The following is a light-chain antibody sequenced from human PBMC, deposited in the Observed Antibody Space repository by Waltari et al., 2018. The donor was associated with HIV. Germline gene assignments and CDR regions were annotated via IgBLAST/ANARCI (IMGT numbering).Light chain of an antibody. Sequence: DIQMTQSPSTLSASVGDRVTITCRASQSISSWLAWYQQTPGKAPKLLIYKASSLESGVPSRFSGSGSGTEFTLTISSLQPDDFATYYCQQYNSYSPEGTFGQGTKVEIK. CDR3: QQYNSYSPEGT. CDR2: KAS. CDR1: QSISSW. V-gene: IGKV1-5*03. J-gene: IGKJ1*01.